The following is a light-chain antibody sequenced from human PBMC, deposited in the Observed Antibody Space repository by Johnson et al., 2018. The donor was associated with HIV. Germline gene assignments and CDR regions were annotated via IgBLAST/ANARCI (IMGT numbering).Light chain of an antibody. CDR3: GTWDTSLNAYV. CDR2: END. Sequence: QPVLTQPPSVSAAPGQKVTISCSGSSSNIGSNYVSWYQQFPGTAPKLLIYENDKGPSGIPDRFSGSKSATSATLGITGLQTRDEADYYCGTWDTSLNAYVFGTGTKVTVL. CDR1: SSNIGSNY. J-gene: IGLJ1*01. V-gene: IGLV1-51*02.